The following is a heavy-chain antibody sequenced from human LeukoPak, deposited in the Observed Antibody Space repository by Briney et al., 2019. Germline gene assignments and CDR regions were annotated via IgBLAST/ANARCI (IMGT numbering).Heavy chain of an antibody. Sequence: PGGSLTLSCSASGFTFSSFAMYWVRQAPGKGLEYVSDISGDGGSTYYADSVKGRFTISRDNSKNTLYLQMRSLRVEDTAVYYCVKDFRGIPIDYWGEGTLVTASS. V-gene: IGHV3-64D*06. D-gene: IGHD3-10*01. CDR2: ISGDGGST. CDR3: VKDFRGIPIDY. J-gene: IGHJ4*02. CDR1: GFTFSSFA.